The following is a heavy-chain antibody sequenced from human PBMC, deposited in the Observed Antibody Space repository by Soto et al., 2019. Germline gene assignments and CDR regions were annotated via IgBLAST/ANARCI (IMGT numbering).Heavy chain of an antibody. V-gene: IGHV1-69*01. D-gene: IGHD2-2*01. CDR3: ATALGCRSTSCTLDY. CDR1: GGTFGSYA. J-gene: IGHJ4*02. CDR2: IIPVSGAA. Sequence: QVQLVQSGAEVKKPGSSVKVSCKASGGTFGSYAFSWVRQAPGQGLEWMGGIIPVSGAAHYAQKFQGRVTITADESTSTAYMELSSLSSQDRAVYYCATALGCRSTSCTLDYWGQGTRVIVSS.